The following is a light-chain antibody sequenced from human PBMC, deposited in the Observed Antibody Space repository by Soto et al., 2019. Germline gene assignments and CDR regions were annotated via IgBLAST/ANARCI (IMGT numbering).Light chain of an antibody. J-gene: IGKJ5*01. CDR3: LQYGSSPT. CDR1: QSVSSN. V-gene: IGKV3-15*01. Sequence: EIVMTQSPATLSVSPGERATLSCRASQSVSSNLAWYQQKPGQAPRLLIYGASTRATGIPARFSGSGSGTEFTLTISSLQSEDFAVYYCLQYGSSPTFGQGTRLEIK. CDR2: GAS.